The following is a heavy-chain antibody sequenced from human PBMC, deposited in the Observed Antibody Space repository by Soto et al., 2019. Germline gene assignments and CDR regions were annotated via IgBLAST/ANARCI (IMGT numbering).Heavy chain of an antibody. D-gene: IGHD2-8*01. CDR3: VREAPCSNGVCQFDY. V-gene: IGHV3-48*03. J-gene: IGHJ4*02. CDR1: GFTFSPYE. CDR2: ISSSGSTI. Sequence: GGSLRLSCAASGFTFSPYEMSLVRQAPGKGLECISYISSSGSTIHYADSVKGRFSISRDNAKKSLFLQMNSLRAEDTAVYYCVREAPCSNGVCQFDYWGRGTLVTVSS.